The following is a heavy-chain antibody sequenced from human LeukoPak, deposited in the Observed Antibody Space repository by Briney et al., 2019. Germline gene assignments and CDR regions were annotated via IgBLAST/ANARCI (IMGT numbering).Heavy chain of an antibody. J-gene: IGHJ4*02. CDR3: AREDSGSYYGFDY. CDR2: ISSSSTI. CDR1: GFTFSSYS. V-gene: IGHV3-48*04. D-gene: IGHD1-26*01. Sequence: PGGSLRLSCAASGFTFSSYSMNWVRQAPGKGLEWVSYISSSSTIYYADSVKGRFTISRDNAKNSLYLQMNSLRAEDTAVYYCAREDSGSYYGFDYWGQGTLVTVSS.